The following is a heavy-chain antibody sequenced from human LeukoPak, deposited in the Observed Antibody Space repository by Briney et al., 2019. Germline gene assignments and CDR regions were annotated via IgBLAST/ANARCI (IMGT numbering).Heavy chain of an antibody. J-gene: IGHJ4*02. CDR3: ARDYQVFATYSFNFDC. CDR1: GGSISGYY. D-gene: IGHD2-21*01. CDR2: IYYSGST. Sequence: PSETLSLTCTVSGGSISGYYWNWIRQPPGKGLEYIAHIYYSGSTAYYPSLKSRVAISVDTSKRQFSLRLSSVTAADTAVYYCARDYQVFATYSFNFDCWGQRTLVTVSS. V-gene: IGHV4-59*08.